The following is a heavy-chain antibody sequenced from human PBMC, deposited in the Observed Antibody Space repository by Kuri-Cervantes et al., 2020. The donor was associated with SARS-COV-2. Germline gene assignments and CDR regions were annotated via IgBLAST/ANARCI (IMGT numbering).Heavy chain of an antibody. V-gene: IGHV4-38-2*01. D-gene: IGHD6-6*01. CDR3: ARRGAGSSSAAFDI. CDR2: IYHRGSS. Sequence: GSLRLSCAVYGGSFSGYYWGWIRQPPGKGLEWIGIIYHRGSSYYNPFLRSRVTVSVDTSKNQFSLKLSSVTAADTAVYYCARRGAGSSSAAFDIWGQGTMVTVSS. CDR1: GGSFSGYY. J-gene: IGHJ3*02.